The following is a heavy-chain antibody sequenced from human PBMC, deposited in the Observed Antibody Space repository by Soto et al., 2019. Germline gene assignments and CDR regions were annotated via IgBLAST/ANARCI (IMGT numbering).Heavy chain of an antibody. CDR3: AKLTAA. J-gene: IGHJ4*02. CDR2: ITSSGGGT. CDR1: GFTFSAYV. D-gene: IGHD6-13*01. V-gene: IGHV3-23*04. Sequence: EVPLVESGGGLVKPGGCLNLSCAVSGFTFSAYVMSWVRQAPGKGLEWVSSITSSGGGTYYADSVKGRFTVSRDNSKNTVYLQMNSLRDEDTAVYYCAKLTAAWGQGTLVTVSS.